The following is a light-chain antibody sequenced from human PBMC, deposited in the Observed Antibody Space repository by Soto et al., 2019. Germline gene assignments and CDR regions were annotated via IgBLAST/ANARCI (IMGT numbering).Light chain of an antibody. V-gene: IGKV3-20*01. Sequence: IVFTQSPGILSLSPGERGSLSCVASQSISSSFLAWYQQKPGQAPRLLIYGASSRATGIPDRFSGTGSETDFTLTISRLEPEDFAVYYCQQYDNSPITFGQGTLLEV. CDR1: QSISSSF. J-gene: IGKJ5*01. CDR3: QQYDNSPIT. CDR2: GAS.